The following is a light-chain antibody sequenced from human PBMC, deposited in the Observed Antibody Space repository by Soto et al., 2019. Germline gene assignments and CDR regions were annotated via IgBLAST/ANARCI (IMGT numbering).Light chain of an antibody. CDR2: DVS. J-gene: IGLJ1*01. CDR3: SFYTSSSAIEV. Sequence: QSVLTQPGSVSGSPGQSSTSSCTGTSSDIGRYHYFSWYQQHPDKAHNLMIYDVSNRPSGVSNRFSGSTSGNTASMTLSGLPSEEAADYPCSFYTSSSAIEVFGTGTKVTLL. CDR1: SSDIGRYHY. V-gene: IGLV2-14*01.